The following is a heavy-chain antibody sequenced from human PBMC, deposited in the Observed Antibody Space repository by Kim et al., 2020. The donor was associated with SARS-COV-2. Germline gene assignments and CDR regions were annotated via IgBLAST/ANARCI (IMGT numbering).Heavy chain of an antibody. D-gene: IGHD5-18*01. Sequence: ESVKGRFTISRDNSKNTLYLQMNSLRAEDTAVYYCAKHTRYSYGRHDYWGQGTLVTVSS. J-gene: IGHJ4*02. CDR3: AKHTRYSYGRHDY. V-gene: IGHV3-23*01.